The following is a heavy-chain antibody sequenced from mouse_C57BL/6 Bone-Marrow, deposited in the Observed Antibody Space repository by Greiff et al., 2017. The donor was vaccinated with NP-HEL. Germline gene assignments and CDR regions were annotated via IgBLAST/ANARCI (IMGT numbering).Heavy chain of an antibody. J-gene: IGHJ2*01. CDR2: ISNGGGST. Sequence: DVHLVESGGGLVQPGGSLKLSCAASGFTFSDYYMYWVRQTPEKRLEWVAYISNGGGSTYYPDTVKGRFTISRDNAKNTLYLQMSRLKSEDTAMYYCARRGITTAPFDYWGQGTTLTASS. V-gene: IGHV5-12*01. CDR1: GFTFSDYY. D-gene: IGHD1-2*01. CDR3: ARRGITTAPFDY.